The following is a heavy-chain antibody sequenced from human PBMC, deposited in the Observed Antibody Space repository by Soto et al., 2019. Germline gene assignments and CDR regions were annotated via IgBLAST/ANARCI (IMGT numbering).Heavy chain of an antibody. CDR2: IIPILDVA. CDR1: GGTFSRYT. V-gene: IGHV1-69*02. D-gene: IGHD5-12*01. CDR3: ARGGSSGDDWGSDYYYYGMDV. J-gene: IGHJ6*02. Sequence: QVQLVQSGAEVKKPGSSVKVSCKASGGTFSRYTFSWVRQAPGQGLEWMGRIIPILDVANYDQNFQGRVTITADKSTSTANMELSSLKSADTAVYYCARGGSSGDDWGSDYYYYGMDVWGQGTMVTVSS.